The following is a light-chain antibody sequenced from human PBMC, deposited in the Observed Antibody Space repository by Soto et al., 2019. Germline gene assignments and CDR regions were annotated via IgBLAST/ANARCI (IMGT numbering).Light chain of an antibody. J-gene: IGLJ1*01. V-gene: IGLV3-21*04. CDR2: YDS. Sequence: SYELTQPPSVSVAPEKTARLTCGGDNIGSKRVHWYRQKPGQAPVLVIYYDSDRPSGIPERFSGSNSGNTATLTLNRVEAGDEADYYCQVWDITTVHYVFGTGTYLTVL. CDR3: QVWDITTVHYV. CDR1: NIGSKR.